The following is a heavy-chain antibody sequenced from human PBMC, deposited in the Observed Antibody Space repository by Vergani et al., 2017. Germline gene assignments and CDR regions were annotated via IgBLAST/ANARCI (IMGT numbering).Heavy chain of an antibody. CDR1: GYTFTGYY. Sequence: QVQLVQSGAEVKKPGASVKVSCKASGYTFTGYYMHWVRQAPGQGLEWMGWINPNSGGTNYAQKFQGRVTVTRDTSISTAYMELSRLRSDDTAVYYCARDRQTTVTLEDAFDIWGQGTMVTVSS. D-gene: IGHD4-17*01. V-gene: IGHV1-2*02. CDR2: INPNSGGT. J-gene: IGHJ3*02. CDR3: ARDRQTTVTLEDAFDI.